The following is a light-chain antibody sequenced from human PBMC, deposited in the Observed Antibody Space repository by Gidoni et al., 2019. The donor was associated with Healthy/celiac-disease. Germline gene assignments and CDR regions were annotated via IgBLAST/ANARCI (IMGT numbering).Light chain of an antibody. CDR2: GAS. CDR3: QQYNKWPPWT. J-gene: IGKJ1*01. Sequence: EIVMTQSPATLSVSPGERATLSCRASQNVSSNLAWYQQKPGQAPRLLIYGASSRATGIPARFSGSGSGTEFTLTISSLQSEDFAVYYCQQYNKWPPWTFXQXTKVEIK. V-gene: IGKV3-15*01. CDR1: QNVSSN.